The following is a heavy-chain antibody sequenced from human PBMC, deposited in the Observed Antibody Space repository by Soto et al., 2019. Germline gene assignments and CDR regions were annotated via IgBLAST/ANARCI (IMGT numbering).Heavy chain of an antibody. J-gene: IGHJ4*02. V-gene: IGHV1-69*13. CDR3: ARAGRPYYYDSSGYSTFDY. CDR1: GGPFSSYA. Sequence: SLKVSCKSSGGPFSSYAISWVRQAPGQGLEWMGGIIPIFGTANYAQKFQGRVTITADESTSTAYMELSSLRSEDTAVYYCARAGRPYYYDSSGYSTFDYWGQGTLVTVS. CDR2: IIPIFGTA. D-gene: IGHD3-22*01.